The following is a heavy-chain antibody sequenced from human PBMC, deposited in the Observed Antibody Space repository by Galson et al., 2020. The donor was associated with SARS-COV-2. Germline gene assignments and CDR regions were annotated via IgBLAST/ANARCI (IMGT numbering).Heavy chain of an antibody. J-gene: IGHJ6*02. CDR2: ISYDGSNK. V-gene: IGHV3-30*14. CDR3: ARDLEVAGGMDV. Sequence: GGSLRLSCAASGFTFSSYAMHWVRQAPGKGLEWVAVISYDGSNKYYADSVKGRFTISRDNSKNTLYLQMNSLRAEDTAVYYCARDLEVAGGMDVWGQGTTVTVSS. D-gene: IGHD2-15*01. CDR1: GFTFSSYA.